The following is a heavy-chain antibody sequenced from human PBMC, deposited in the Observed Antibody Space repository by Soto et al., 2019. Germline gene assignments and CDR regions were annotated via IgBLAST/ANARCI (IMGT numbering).Heavy chain of an antibody. V-gene: IGHV3-7*01. CDR3: SRSLNA. Sequence: PGGSLRLSCAASGFTFTSWWMDWARQTPGKGLEWVANINQDGSEKNYVDSVKGRFTISRDNAKNSVYLQMTSLTAEDSALYYCSRSLNAWGQGTLVTVS. J-gene: IGHJ5*02. CDR2: INQDGSEK. CDR1: GFTFTSWW.